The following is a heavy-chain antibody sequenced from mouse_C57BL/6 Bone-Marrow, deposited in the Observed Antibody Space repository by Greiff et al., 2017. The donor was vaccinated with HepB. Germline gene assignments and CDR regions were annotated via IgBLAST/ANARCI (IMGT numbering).Heavy chain of an antibody. V-gene: IGHV5-12*01. Sequence: EVQGVESGGGLVQPGGSLKLSCAASGFTFSDYYMYWVRQTPEKRLEWVAYISNGGGSTYYPDTVKGRFTISRDNAKNTLYLQMSRLKSEDTAMYYCARRVLRSNYFDYWGQGTTLTVSS. CDR2: ISNGGGST. CDR1: GFTFSDYY. J-gene: IGHJ2*01. D-gene: IGHD1-1*01. CDR3: ARRVLRSNYFDY.